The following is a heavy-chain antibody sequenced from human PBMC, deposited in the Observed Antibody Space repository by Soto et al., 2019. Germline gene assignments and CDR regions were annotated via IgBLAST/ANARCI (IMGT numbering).Heavy chain of an antibody. CDR1: GLTFSSYW. CDR3: ARSTVLRRYLFAF. D-gene: IGHD4-17*01. J-gene: IGHJ4*02. Sequence: GGSLRLSCAASGLTFSSYWMTWVRQAPGKGLEWVANIKQDGSEKFYVDSVEGRFTISRDNAKNSLYLQMNSLRAEDTAVYYCARSTVLRRYLFAFCGQGTLVPVSS. CDR2: IKQDGSEK. V-gene: IGHV3-7*01.